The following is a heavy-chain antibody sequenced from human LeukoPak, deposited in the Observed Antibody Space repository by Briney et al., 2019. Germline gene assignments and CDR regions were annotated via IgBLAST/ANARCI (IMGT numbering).Heavy chain of an antibody. CDR2: LRGSGGST. J-gene: IGHJ6*03. CDR3: AKDFTVVGDIVVVPAAEGSINYYYYMDV. D-gene: IGHD2-2*01. V-gene: IGHV3-23*01. Sequence: GGSLRLSCAASGFTFSSYAMSWVRQAPGRGLEWVSALRGSGGSTYYADSGKGRFTISRDNSKNTLYLQMNSLRAEDTAVYYCAKDFTVVGDIVVVPAAEGSINYYYYMDVWGKGTTVTVSS. CDR1: GFTFSSYA.